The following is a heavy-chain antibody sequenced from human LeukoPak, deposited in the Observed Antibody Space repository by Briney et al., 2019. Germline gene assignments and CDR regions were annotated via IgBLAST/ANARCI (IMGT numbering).Heavy chain of an antibody. CDR1: GYSISSGYY. CDR2: IYHSGST. D-gene: IGHD6-19*01. V-gene: IGHV4-38-2*02. Sequence: SETLSFTCAVSGYSISSGYYWGWLRQPPGKGLEWIGSIYHSGSTYYNPSLKSRVTISVDTSKNQFSLKLSSVTAADTAVYYCARDRSSGWLRVWGQASLVTVSS. CDR3: ARDRSSGWLRV. J-gene: IGHJ4*02.